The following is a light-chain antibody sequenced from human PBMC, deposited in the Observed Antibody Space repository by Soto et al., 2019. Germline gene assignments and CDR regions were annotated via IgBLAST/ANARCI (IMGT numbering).Light chain of an antibody. CDR2: DVS. J-gene: IGLJ1*01. Sequence: QSVLTQPASVSGSPGQSITISCTGTSSDVGGYNYVSWYQQHPGKAPKLMIYDVSNRPSGVSNPFSGSKSGNTASLTISGLQAEDEADYYCSSYTSSRSYFFGTGTKVTVL. CDR1: SSDVGGYNY. V-gene: IGLV2-14*01. CDR3: SSYTSSRSYF.